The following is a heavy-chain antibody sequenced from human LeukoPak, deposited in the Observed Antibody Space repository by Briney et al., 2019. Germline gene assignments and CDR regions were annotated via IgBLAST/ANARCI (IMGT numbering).Heavy chain of an antibody. Sequence: GGSLRLSCAASGFTVSSNYMSWVRQAPGKGLEWVSVIYSGGSTYYADSVKGRFTISRDDSKNTLYLQMNSLRAEDTAVYYCARSTRRYFDDWGQGTLVTVSS. CDR1: GFTVSSNY. J-gene: IGHJ4*02. CDR2: IYSGGST. V-gene: IGHV3-53*01. CDR3: ARSTRRYFDD. D-gene: IGHD2-15*01.